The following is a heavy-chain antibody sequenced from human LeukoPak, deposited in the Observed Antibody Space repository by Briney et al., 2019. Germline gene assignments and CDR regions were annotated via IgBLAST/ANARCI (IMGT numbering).Heavy chain of an antibody. V-gene: IGHV4-31*03. J-gene: IGHJ4*02. CDR1: GGSISSGGYY. D-gene: IGHD1-26*01. Sequence: SQTLSLTCTVSGGSISSGGYYWSWIRQHPGKGLEWIGYIYYSGSTYYNPSLKSRVTISVDTFKNQFSLKLSSVTAADTAVYYCASGGWVQPGVFDYWGQGTLVTVSS. CDR3: ASGGWVQPGVFDY. CDR2: IYYSGST.